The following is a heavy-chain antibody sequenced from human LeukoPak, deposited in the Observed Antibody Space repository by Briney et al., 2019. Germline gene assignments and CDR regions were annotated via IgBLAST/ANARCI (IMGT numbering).Heavy chain of an antibody. D-gene: IGHD1-26*01. CDR2: INSDGSST. V-gene: IGHV3-74*01. Sequence: GGSLRLSFAASGFTFSSYWMHWFRQAPGKGLVWVSRINSDGSSTSYADSVKGRFTISRDNAKNTLYLQMNSLRAEDTAVYYCARSYGAGRFDYWGQGTLVTVPS. CDR3: ARSYGAGRFDY. J-gene: IGHJ4*02. CDR1: GFTFSSYW.